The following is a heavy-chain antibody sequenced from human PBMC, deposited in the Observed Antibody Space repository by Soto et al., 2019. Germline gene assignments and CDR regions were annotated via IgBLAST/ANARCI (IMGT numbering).Heavy chain of an antibody. D-gene: IGHD6-6*01. V-gene: IGHV4-59*01. CDR3: ARSIAALNYMDV. Sequence: SETPSLTCPVFGGSINSYYWSWVRQPPGKGLEWTGYIYHSGSTNYNPSLKSRVTISVDTSENQFSLKLSSVTAADTAVYYCARSIAALNYMDVWGKGTTVTVSS. CDR2: IYHSGST. CDR1: GGSINSYY. J-gene: IGHJ6*03.